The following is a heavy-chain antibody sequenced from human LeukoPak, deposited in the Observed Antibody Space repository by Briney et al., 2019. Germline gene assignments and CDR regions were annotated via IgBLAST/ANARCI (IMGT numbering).Heavy chain of an antibody. V-gene: IGHV3-33*01. J-gene: IGHJ6*02. D-gene: IGHD3-3*01. Sequence: GGSLPLSCAASGFPFSSYGMHWVRQAPGKGLEWVAVIWYDGSNKYYADSVKGRFTISRDNSKNTLYLQMNSLRAEDTAVYYCARAGFWSGYPNYYYYGMDVWGQGTTVTVSS. CDR1: GFPFSSYG. CDR2: IWYDGSNK. CDR3: ARAGFWSGYPNYYYYGMDV.